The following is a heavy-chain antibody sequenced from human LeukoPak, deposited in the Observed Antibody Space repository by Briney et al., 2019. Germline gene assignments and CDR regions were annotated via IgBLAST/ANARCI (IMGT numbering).Heavy chain of an antibody. CDR2: ISSSSSYI. D-gene: IGHD3-10*01. J-gene: IGHJ4*02. V-gene: IGHV3-21*01. Sequence: KPGGSLRLSCAASGFTFSSYSMNWVRQAPGKGLERVSSISSSSSYIYYADSVKGRFTISRDNAKNSLYLQMNSLRAEDTAVYYCARDYSSDYSAEKTIWFGESSFDYWGQGTLVTVSS. CDR3: ARDYSSDYSAEKTIWFGESSFDY. CDR1: GFTFSSYS.